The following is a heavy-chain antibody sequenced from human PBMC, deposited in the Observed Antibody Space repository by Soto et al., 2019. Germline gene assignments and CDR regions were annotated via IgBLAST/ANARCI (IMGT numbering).Heavy chain of an antibody. D-gene: IGHD3-22*01. CDR2: ISGSGGST. Sequence: GGSLRLSCAASGFTFSSYAMSWVRQAPGKGLEWVSAISGSGGSTYYADSVKGRFTISRGNSKNTLYLQMNSLRAEDTAVYYCAKTTYYYDSSGYYPSGAFDIWGQGTMVTVSS. CDR3: AKTTYYYDSSGYYPSGAFDI. V-gene: IGHV3-23*01. J-gene: IGHJ3*02. CDR1: GFTFSSYA.